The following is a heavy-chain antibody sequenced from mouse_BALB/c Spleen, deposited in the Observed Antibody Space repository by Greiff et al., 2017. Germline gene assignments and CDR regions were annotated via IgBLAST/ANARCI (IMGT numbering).Heavy chain of an antibody. Sequence: VQLQQSGPSLVKPSQTLSLTCSVTGDSITSGYWNWIRKFPGNKLEYMGYISYSGSTYYNPSLKSRISITRDTSKNQYYLQLNSVTTEDTATYYCARRSITTVVATDYFDYWGQGTTLTVSS. CDR1: GDSITSGY. CDR2: ISYSGST. V-gene: IGHV3-8*02. CDR3: ARRSITTVVATDYFDY. D-gene: IGHD1-1*01. J-gene: IGHJ2*01.